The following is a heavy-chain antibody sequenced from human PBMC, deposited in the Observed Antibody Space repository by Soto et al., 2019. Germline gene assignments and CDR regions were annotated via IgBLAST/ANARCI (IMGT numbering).Heavy chain of an antibody. D-gene: IGHD4-17*01. Sequence: QLQLQESGSGLVKPSQTLSLTCAVSGGSISSGGYSWNWIRQPPGKGLEWIGYIYHSGSTYYNPSLKSRVTVSVDKSKNQFSLKLSSVTAADTAVYYCARDDLYGGWFDPWGQGTLGTVSS. CDR2: IYHSGST. CDR1: GGSISSGGYS. V-gene: IGHV4-30-2*01. J-gene: IGHJ5*02. CDR3: ARDDLYGGWFDP.